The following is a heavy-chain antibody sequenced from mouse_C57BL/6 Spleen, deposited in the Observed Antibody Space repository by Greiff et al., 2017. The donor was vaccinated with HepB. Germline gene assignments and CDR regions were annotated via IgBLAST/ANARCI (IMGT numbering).Heavy chain of an antibody. Sequence: QVQLQQPGAELVKPGASVKLSCKASGYTSTSYWMQWVKQRPGQGLEWIGEIDPSDSYTNYNQKFKGKATLTVDTSSSTAYMQLSSLTSEDSAVYYCARYSVTTVDYWGQGTTLTVSS. CDR1: GYTSTSYW. CDR3: ARYSVTTVDY. V-gene: IGHV1-50*01. J-gene: IGHJ2*01. D-gene: IGHD2-2*01. CDR2: IDPSDSYT.